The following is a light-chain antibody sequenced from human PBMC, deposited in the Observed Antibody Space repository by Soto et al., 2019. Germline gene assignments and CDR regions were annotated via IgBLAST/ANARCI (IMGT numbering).Light chain of an antibody. CDR3: QQYNSWPFT. CDR2: GAS. Sequence: EIVMTQSPATLSVSPGERATLSCRASQSVSNNLAWYQQKPGQAPRLLIYGASTRATRIPARFSGSGSGTEFTLTISSLQSEDFAVYYCQQYNSWPFTFGGGTKVEIK. J-gene: IGKJ4*01. CDR1: QSVSNN. V-gene: IGKV3-15*01.